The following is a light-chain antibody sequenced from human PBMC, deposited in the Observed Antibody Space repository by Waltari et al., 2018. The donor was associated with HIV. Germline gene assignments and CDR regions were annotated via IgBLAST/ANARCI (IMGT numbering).Light chain of an antibody. CDR3: GTWDSSLSAYV. Sequence: QSALTQPRSVSGSPGQKVTISCSGSNSNIGNNYVSWYQQVPKTAPKLLICDNDKRPSGIPDRFSGSKSGTSATLDITGLQSGDEADYYCGTWDSSLSAYVFGTGTKVTVL. CDR2: DND. V-gene: IGLV1-51*01. CDR1: NSNIGNNY. J-gene: IGLJ1*01.